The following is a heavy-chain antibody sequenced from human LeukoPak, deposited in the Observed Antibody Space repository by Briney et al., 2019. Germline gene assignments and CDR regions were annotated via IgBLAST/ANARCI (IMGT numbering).Heavy chain of an antibody. CDR2: IYHSGST. V-gene: IGHV4-59*08. Sequence: SETLSLTCTVSGGSISSYYWSWIRQPPGKGLEWIGSIYHSGSTYYNPSLKSRVTISVDTSKNQFSLKLSSVTAADTAVYYCARAYSSSWYYFDYWGQGTLVTVSS. CDR3: ARAYSSSWYYFDY. CDR1: GGSISSYY. J-gene: IGHJ4*02. D-gene: IGHD6-13*01.